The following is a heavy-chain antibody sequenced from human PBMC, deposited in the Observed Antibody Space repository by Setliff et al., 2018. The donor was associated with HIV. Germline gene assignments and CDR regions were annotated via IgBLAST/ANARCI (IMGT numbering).Heavy chain of an antibody. J-gene: IGHJ5*02. D-gene: IGHD3-10*01. V-gene: IGHV4-31*03. CDR1: GGSISSGDYY. CDR2: IYYTGST. Sequence: LSLTCTVSGGSISSGDYYWSWIRQHPRKGLEWIGYIYYTGSTYYNPSLKSRVTISVDTPKNQFSLKLSSVTAADTAVYYCARAPFYYGSGSYQTFDPWGQGALVTVSS. CDR3: ARAPFYYGSGSYQTFDP.